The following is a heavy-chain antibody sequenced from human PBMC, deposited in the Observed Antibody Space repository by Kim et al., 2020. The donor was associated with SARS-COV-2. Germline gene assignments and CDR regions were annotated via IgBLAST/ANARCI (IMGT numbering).Heavy chain of an antibody. CDR3: ATYYDYSGIEPGGFGY. Sequence: GESLRLSCAASGFTVSSNFMSWVRQAPGKGLEWVSTINRGDSTYYADSVKSRFTISRDNSKNTLYLQMNSLRAEDTAVYYCATYYDYSGIEPGGFGY. V-gene: IGHV3-53*01. J-gene: IGHJ4*03. CDR1: GFTVSSNF. D-gene: IGHD3-3*01. CDR2: INRGDST.